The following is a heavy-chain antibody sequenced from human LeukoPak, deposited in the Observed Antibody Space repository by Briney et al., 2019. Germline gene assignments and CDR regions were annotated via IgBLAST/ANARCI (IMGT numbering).Heavy chain of an antibody. Sequence: SVKVSCKASGGTFSSYAISWVRQAPGQGLEWMGRIIPILGIANYAQKFQGRVTITADKTTSTAYMELSSLRSEDTAVYYCARDLTSPDIVVVPAAMPAYWGQGTLVTVSS. CDR2: IIPILGIA. D-gene: IGHD2-2*01. CDR3: ARDLTSPDIVVVPAAMPAY. CDR1: GGTFSSYA. V-gene: IGHV1-69*04. J-gene: IGHJ4*02.